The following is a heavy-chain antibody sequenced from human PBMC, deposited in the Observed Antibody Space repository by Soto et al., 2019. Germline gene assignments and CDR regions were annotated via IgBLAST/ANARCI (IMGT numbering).Heavy chain of an antibody. CDR3: ARAYYDSSGYPHPPPAFDI. Sequence: PGGSLRLSCAASGFTFSSYSMNWVRQAPGKGLEWVSSISSSSSYIYYADSVKGRFTISRDNAKNSLYLKMNSLRAEDTAVYYCARAYYDSSGYPHPPPAFDIWGQGTMVTVSS. V-gene: IGHV3-21*01. D-gene: IGHD3-22*01. CDR2: ISSSSSYI. J-gene: IGHJ3*02. CDR1: GFTFSSYS.